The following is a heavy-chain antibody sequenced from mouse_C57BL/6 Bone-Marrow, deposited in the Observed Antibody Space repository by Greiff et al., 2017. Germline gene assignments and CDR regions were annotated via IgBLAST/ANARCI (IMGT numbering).Heavy chain of an antibody. D-gene: IGHD2-3*01. J-gene: IGHJ2*01. CDR2: ISNLAYSI. V-gene: IGHV5-15*01. CDR1: GFTFSDYG. CDR3: ARQRGLGTTIYFDY. Sequence: EVHLVESGGGLVQPGGSLKLSCAASGFTFSDYGMAWVRQAPRKGPEWVAFISNLAYSIYYADTVTGRFTISRENAKNTLYLEMSSLRSEDTAMYYCARQRGLGTTIYFDYWGQGTTLTVSS.